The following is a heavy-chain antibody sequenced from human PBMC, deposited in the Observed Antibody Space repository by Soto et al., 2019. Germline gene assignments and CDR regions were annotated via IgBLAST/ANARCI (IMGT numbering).Heavy chain of an antibody. CDR1: GFTFSSYG. CDR3: ARGDYNDSSGYYYRGKGAFEI. Sequence: QVQLVESGGGVVQPGRSLRLSCAASGFTFSSYGMHWVRQAPGKGLEWVAVISYDGSNKYYADSVKGRFTISRDNSKNTLYLQMNSLRAEDTAVYYCARGDYNDSSGYYYRGKGAFEIWGQGTMVTVSS. CDR2: ISYDGSNK. D-gene: IGHD3-22*01. J-gene: IGHJ3*02. V-gene: IGHV3-30*03.